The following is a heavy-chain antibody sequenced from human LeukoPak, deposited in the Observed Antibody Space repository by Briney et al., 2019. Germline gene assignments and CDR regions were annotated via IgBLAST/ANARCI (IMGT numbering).Heavy chain of an antibody. Sequence: PSETLSLTCTVSGGSISSYYWSWLRQPAGKGLEWIGRIYTSGSTNYNPSLKSRVTMSVDTSKNQFSLKLSSVTAADTAVYYCARAAQHLDYYYYYGMDVWGQGTTVTVSS. V-gene: IGHV4-4*07. D-gene: IGHD6-13*01. CDR1: GGSISSYY. J-gene: IGHJ6*02. CDR2: IYTSGST. CDR3: ARAAQHLDYYYYYGMDV.